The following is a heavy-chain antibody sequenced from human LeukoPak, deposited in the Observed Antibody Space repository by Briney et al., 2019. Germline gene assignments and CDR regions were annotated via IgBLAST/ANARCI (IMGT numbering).Heavy chain of an antibody. Sequence: ASVKVSCKASRYTFTGYYMHWVRQAPGQGLAWMGLVNPNSGVTNYLEKFQGRVTMSWDTSISTAYMELTRLTSDDTAVYYCASGLATSPFDYWGQGTLVTVSS. CDR3: ASGLATSPFDY. CDR2: VNPNSGVT. CDR1: RYTFTGYY. J-gene: IGHJ4*02. D-gene: IGHD3/OR15-3a*01. V-gene: IGHV1-2*02.